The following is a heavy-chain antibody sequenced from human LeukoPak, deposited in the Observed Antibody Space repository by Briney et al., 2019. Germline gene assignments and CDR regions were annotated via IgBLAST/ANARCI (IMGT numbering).Heavy chain of an antibody. CDR3: AKDTNAGGDAFDI. V-gene: IGHV3-33*06. J-gene: IGHJ3*02. Sequence: PGGSLRLSCAASGCTFSNYGMHWVRQAPGKGLEWVALIWYDGSNQYYADSVKGPFTISRDNSKNTLYLQMNSLRAEDTAVYYCAKDTNAGGDAFDIWGQGTMVTVSS. D-gene: IGHD2-2*01. CDR2: IWYDGSNQ. CDR1: GCTFSNYG.